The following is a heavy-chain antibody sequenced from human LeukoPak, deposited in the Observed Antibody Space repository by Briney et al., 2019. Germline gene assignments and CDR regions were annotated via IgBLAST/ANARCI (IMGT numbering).Heavy chain of an antibody. V-gene: IGHV3-23*01. CDR3: AKVVGCSGGSCYSPFFDY. D-gene: IGHD2-15*01. Sequence: GGSLRLSCAASGFTFSSYAMSWVRQAPGEGLEWVSAISGSGGSTYYADSVKGRFTISRDNSKNTLYLQMNSLRAEDTAVYYCAKVVGCSGGSCYSPFFDYWGQGTLVTVSS. CDR2: ISGSGGST. CDR1: GFTFSSYA. J-gene: IGHJ4*02.